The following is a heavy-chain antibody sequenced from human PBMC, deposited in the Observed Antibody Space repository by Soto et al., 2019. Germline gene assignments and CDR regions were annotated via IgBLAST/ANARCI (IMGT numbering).Heavy chain of an antibody. Sequence: EVQLLESGGGSVQPGGSLRLSCAASGFTFSSYAMHWVRRPPGKGLEWVSSISGSGGTAYYADSVKGRFSISRDSLVNTLYLQMNSLRAEDTAVYYCEKGRGQSCRFDYWGQGTLVTVSP. D-gene: IGHD2-15*01. CDR3: EKGRGQSCRFDY. V-gene: IGHV3-23*01. CDR2: ISGSGGTA. CDR1: GFTFSSYA. J-gene: IGHJ4*02.